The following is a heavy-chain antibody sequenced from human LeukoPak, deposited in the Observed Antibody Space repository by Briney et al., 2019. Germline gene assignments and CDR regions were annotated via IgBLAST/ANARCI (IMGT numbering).Heavy chain of an antibody. V-gene: IGHV1-46*01. J-gene: IGHJ6*02. CDR2: INPSGGST. D-gene: IGHD3-3*01. CDR3: ARRRNYDFWSGKDTYGMDV. CDR1: GYTFTDHY. Sequence: ASVKVSCKASGYTFTDHYMHWVRQAPGQGLEWMGIINPSGGSTSYAQKFQGRVTMTRDTSTSTVYMELSSLRSEDTAVYYCARRRNYDFWSGKDTYGMDVWGQGTTVTVSS.